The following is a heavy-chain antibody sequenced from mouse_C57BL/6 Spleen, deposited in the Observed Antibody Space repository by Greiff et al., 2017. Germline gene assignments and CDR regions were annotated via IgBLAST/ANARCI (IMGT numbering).Heavy chain of an antibody. CDR3: AREILITTVVAP. CDR1: GFNIKDYY. CDR2: IDPEDGET. J-gene: IGHJ2*01. D-gene: IGHD1-1*01. V-gene: IGHV14-2*01. Sequence: EVKLVESGAELVKPGASVKLSCTASGFNIKDYYMHWVKQRTEQGLAWIGRIDPEDGETKYAPKFQGKATITADTSSNTAYLQLSSLTSEDTAVCYCAREILITTVVAPWGQGTTLTVSS.